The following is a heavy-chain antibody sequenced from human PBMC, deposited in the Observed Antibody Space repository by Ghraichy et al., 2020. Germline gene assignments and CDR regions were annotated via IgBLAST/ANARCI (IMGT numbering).Heavy chain of an antibody. D-gene: IGHD6-13*01. J-gene: IGHJ4*02. V-gene: IGHV3-23*01. CDR3: AKWPTTSSWNTFDY. CDR2: IAAGGDGT. Sequence: LSLTCAASGFTFSSYPMSWVRQAPGKGLEWVSAIAAGGDGTYYTDSVKGRFSISRDNSKNTVYLQMDSLRAEDTAVYYCAKWPTTSSWNTFDYWGQGTLVTVSP. CDR1: GFTFSSYP.